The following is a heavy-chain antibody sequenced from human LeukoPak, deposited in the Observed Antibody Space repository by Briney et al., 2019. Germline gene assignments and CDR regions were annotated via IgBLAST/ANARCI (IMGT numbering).Heavy chain of an antibody. D-gene: IGHD5-12*01. J-gene: IGHJ4*02. CDR1: GFPFSNYW. CDR3: ARDPARYSGYDYALPLGY. Sequence: GGSLRLSCAASGFPFSNYWMSWVRQAPGKGLEWVANIKQDGSEKYYVDSVKGRFTVSRDNAGNSLYLQMNSLRAEDTAIYYCARDPARYSGYDYALPLGYWGQGTPVTVSS. V-gene: IGHV3-7*01. CDR2: IKQDGSEK.